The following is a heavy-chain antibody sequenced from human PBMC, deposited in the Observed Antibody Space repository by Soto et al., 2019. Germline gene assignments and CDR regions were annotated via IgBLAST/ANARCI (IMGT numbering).Heavy chain of an antibody. J-gene: IGHJ4*02. CDR2: ISGSGGST. CDR3: AKDSSIESSEYYFDY. CDR1: GFTFSSYA. V-gene: IGHV3-23*01. D-gene: IGHD6-25*01. Sequence: GGSLRLSCAASGFTFSSYAMSWVRQAPGKGLEWVSAISGSGGSTYYADSVKGRFTISRDNSKNTLYLQMNSLRAEDTAVYYCAKDSSIESSEYYFDYWGQGTLVTVSS.